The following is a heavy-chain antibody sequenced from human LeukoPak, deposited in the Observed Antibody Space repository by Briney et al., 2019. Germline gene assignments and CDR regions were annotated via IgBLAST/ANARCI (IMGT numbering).Heavy chain of an antibody. CDR2: ITTNGGNT. J-gene: IGHJ3*02. V-gene: IGHV3-64*01. Sequence: GGSLRLSCAASGFAFSSYATFWVRQAPGMGLEYVSTITTNGGNTFYANSVKGRFTISRDNSKNTLYLQMGSLRAEDMAVYYCARDVGSGSKAFDIWGQGTMVTVSS. D-gene: IGHD3-10*01. CDR3: ARDVGSGSKAFDI. CDR1: GFAFSSYA.